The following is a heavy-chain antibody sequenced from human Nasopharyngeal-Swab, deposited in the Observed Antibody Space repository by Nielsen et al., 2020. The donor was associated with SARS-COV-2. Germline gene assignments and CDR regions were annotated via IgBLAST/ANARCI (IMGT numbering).Heavy chain of an antibody. CDR2: INWNSASK. J-gene: IGHJ4*02. Sequence: SLKISCAASGFTFDDYTVYWVRQRPGEGLDWVSGINWNSASKGYADSVKGRFTISRDNAKNSLYLLMNTLRSEDTALYYCARGTADYSNPSFDYWGQGTLVTVPS. CDR1: GFTFDDYT. D-gene: IGHD4-11*01. CDR3: ARGTADYSNPSFDY. V-gene: IGHV3-9*01.